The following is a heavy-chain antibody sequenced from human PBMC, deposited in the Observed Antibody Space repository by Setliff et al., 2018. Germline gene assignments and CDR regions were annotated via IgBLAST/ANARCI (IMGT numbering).Heavy chain of an antibody. CDR3: AKVLAIFGVVTDIGFYFDY. V-gene: IGHV3-23*01. CDR2: IIGVGGGT. Sequence: GGSLRLSCAASGFTFSNYAMSWVRQAPGKGLEWISTIIGVGGGTYFADSVKGRFTISRDNSKNTLYLQMNSLRAEDTAIYYCAKVLAIFGVVTDIGFYFDYWGQGSLVTVSS. CDR1: GFTFSNYA. J-gene: IGHJ4*02. D-gene: IGHD3-3*01.